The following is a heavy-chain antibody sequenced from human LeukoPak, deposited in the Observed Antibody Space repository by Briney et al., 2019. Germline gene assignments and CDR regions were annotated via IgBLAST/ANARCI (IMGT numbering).Heavy chain of an antibody. Sequence: PSETLSLTCAVYGGSFSSYYWGWIRQPPGKGLEWIGSIYLSGSTYYNPSLKSRVTISVDTSKNQFSLELSSVTAADTAVYYCARVPTVTFFDYWGQGTLVTVSS. D-gene: IGHD4-17*01. CDR2: IYLSGST. V-gene: IGHV4-34*01. CDR1: GGSFSSYY. J-gene: IGHJ4*02. CDR3: ARVPTVTFFDY.